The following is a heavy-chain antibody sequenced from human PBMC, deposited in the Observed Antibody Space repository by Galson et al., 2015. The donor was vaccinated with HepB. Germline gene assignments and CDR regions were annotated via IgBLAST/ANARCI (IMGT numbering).Heavy chain of an antibody. J-gene: IGHJ4*02. CDR3: ARRSLLNYFDY. CDR2: INHSGST. Sequence: LTSYFMHWVRQAPGQGLEWIGEINHSGSTNYNPSLKSRVTISVDTSKNQFSLKLSSVTAADTAVYYCARRSLLNYFDYWGQGTLVTVSS. CDR1: LTSYF. D-gene: IGHD2-15*01. V-gene: IGHV4-34*01.